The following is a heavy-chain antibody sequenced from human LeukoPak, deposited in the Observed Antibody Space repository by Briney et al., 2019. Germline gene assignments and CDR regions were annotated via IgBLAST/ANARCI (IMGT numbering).Heavy chain of an antibody. D-gene: IGHD5-18*01. CDR2: ISSSSNTI. CDR1: GFTFSSYS. Sequence: PGGSLRLSCAASGFTFSSYSMNWVRQAPGKGLEWVSYISSSSNTIYYADSVKGRFAISRDNAKNSQYLQMNSLRDEDTAVYYCARGYSYGYGYFDYWGQGTLVTVSS. CDR3: ARGYSYGYGYFDY. V-gene: IGHV3-48*02. J-gene: IGHJ4*02.